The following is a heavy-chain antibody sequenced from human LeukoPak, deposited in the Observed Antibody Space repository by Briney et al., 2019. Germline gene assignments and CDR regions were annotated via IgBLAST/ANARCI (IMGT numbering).Heavy chain of an antibody. CDR3: TTGEAYSSGHFDY. V-gene: IGHV3-15*01. CDR2: IKSKTDGGTT. CDR1: GFTFSNAW. Sequence: PGGSLRLSCAASGFTFSNAWMSWVRQAPGKGLEWVGRIKSKTDGGTTDYAAPVKGRFTISRDDSKNTLYLQMNSLKSGDTAAYYCTTGEAYSSGHFDYWGQGTLVTVSS. J-gene: IGHJ4*02. D-gene: IGHD6-19*01.